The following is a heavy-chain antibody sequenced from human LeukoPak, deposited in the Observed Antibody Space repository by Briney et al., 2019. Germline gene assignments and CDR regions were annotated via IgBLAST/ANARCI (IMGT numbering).Heavy chain of an antibody. CDR2: INHSGST. CDR3: AGGYSYGSSFYFDY. CDR1: GGSFSGYY. J-gene: IGHJ4*02. Sequence: PSETLSLTCAVYGGSFSGYYWSWIRQPPGKGLEWIGEINHSGSTNYNPSLKSRVTISVDTSKNQFSLKLSSVTAADRAVYYCAGGYSYGSSFYFDYWGQGTLVTVSS. V-gene: IGHV4-34*01. D-gene: IGHD5-18*01.